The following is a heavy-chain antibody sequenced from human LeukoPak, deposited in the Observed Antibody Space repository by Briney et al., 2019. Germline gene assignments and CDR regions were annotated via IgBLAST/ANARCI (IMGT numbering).Heavy chain of an antibody. V-gene: IGHV3-30*18. CDR1: GFTFSSFG. D-gene: IGHD3-22*01. J-gene: IGHJ1*01. CDR2: ISYDGSNK. CDR3: AKDGTGDYDTTGYYLLGHFQC. Sequence: GRSLRLSCAASGFTFSSFGMHWVRQAPGKGLEWVAVISYDGSNKYYADSVKGRFTISRGNSKSTLYLQMHSLKTEDTAVYYCAKDGTGDYDTTGYYLLGHFQCWGQGTLVTVSS.